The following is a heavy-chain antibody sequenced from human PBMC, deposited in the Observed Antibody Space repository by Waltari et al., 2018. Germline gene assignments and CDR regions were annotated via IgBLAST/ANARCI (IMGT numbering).Heavy chain of an antibody. Sequence: QVQVVQPGAEVKKPGASVKVSCKVSGNSLTELSIHWVRGPPGKGLGWMGGFDHEDGKTIYAQIYSGGATMTDATSTETAYMERSMLSSDAAAVYYWGAGVTTRPSAFDYWGQGTLVTVSS. CDR3: GAGVTTRPSAFDY. D-gene: IGHD4-17*01. J-gene: IGHJ4*02. V-gene: IGHV1-24*01. CDR2: FDHEDGKT. CDR1: GNSLTELS.